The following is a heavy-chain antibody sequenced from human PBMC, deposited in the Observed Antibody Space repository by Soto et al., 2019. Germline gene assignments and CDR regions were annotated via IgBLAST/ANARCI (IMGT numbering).Heavy chain of an antibody. V-gene: IGHV3-23*01. Sequence: EVQLSESGGGLVQPGGSLRLSCAASGFTFSRYGTSWVRQAPGKGLEWVSAITGSGDSTYYADSVKGRFTISRDSSNNTVYLQMNSLRADDTAVYYCVKLRLELLYLDSWGLGALVIVSS. J-gene: IGHJ4*02. CDR1: GFTFSRYG. CDR3: VKLRLELLYLDS. CDR2: ITGSGDST. D-gene: IGHD1-7*01.